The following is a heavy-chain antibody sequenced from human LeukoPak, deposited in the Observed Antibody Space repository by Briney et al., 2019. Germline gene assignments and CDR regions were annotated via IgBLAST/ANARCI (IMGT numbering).Heavy chain of an antibody. CDR2: ISAYNGNT. D-gene: IGHD3-10*01. Sequence: ASVKVSCKASGYTFTSYGITCVRQAPGQGLEWVGWISAYNGNTNYAQNLQGRVTMTTDTSTSTAYMELRSLRSDDTAVYYCARFGELLADYWGQGTLVTVSS. J-gene: IGHJ4*02. CDR1: GYTFTSYG. CDR3: ARFGELLADY. V-gene: IGHV1-18*01.